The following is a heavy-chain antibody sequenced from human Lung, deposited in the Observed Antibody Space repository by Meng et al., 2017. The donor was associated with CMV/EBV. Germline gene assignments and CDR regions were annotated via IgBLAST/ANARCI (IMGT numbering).Heavy chain of an antibody. CDR3: TTGFGTAEAF. J-gene: IGHJ4*02. Sequence: GGSLRLXXAASGFTFRTTWMSWVRQAPGKGLDWVGRIKSRNDGGTADHGTPVKGRFTISRDDSKDTLYLQMNSLKVEDTAIYYCTTGFGTAEAFWGQGTLVTVSS. V-gene: IGHV3-15*01. D-gene: IGHD1-1*01. CDR1: GFTFRTTW. CDR2: IKSRNDGGTA.